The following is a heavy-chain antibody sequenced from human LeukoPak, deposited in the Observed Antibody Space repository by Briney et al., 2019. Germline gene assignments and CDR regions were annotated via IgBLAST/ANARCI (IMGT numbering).Heavy chain of an antibody. CDR2: INHSGST. J-gene: IGHJ3*02. D-gene: IGHD3-10*01. Sequence: SETLSLTCAVYGGSFSGYYWSWIRQPPGKGLEWIGEINHSGSTNYNPSLKSRVTISVDTSKNQFSLKLSSVTDADTAVYYCARGLLLFDIWGQGTMVTVSS. CDR1: GGSFSGYY. CDR3: ARGLLLFDI. V-gene: IGHV4-34*01.